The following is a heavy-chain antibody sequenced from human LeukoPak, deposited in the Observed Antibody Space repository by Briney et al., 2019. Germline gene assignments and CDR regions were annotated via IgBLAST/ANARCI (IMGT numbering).Heavy chain of an antibody. Sequence: GGSLRLSCAASGFTFSSYAMSWVPQAPGKGLEWVSAISGSGGSTYYADSVKGRFTISRDNSKNTLYLQMNSLRAEDTAVYYCAKDPGGGEYQLLYSFSRYYYYGMDVWGQGTTVTVSS. CDR1: GFTFSSYA. D-gene: IGHD2-2*02. V-gene: IGHV3-23*01. CDR2: ISGSGGST. CDR3: AKDPGGGEYQLLYSFSRYYYYGMDV. J-gene: IGHJ6*02.